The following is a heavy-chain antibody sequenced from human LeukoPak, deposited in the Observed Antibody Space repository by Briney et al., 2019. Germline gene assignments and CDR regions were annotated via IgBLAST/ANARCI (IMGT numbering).Heavy chain of an antibody. Sequence: GGSLRLSCAASGFTFSSYAMSWVRQAPGKGLEWVSGISPSGDITYYADSVKGRFTISRDNSKNTLYLEVISLTAEDTAVYYCAKDDAWLRFGEWSQGTLVTVSS. CDR1: GFTFSSYA. CDR2: ISPSGDIT. V-gene: IGHV3-23*01. CDR3: AKDDAWLRFGE. J-gene: IGHJ4*02. D-gene: IGHD3-10*01.